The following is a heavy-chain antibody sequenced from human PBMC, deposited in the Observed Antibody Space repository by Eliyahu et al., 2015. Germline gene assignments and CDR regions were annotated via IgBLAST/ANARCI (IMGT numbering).Heavy chain of an antibody. J-gene: IGHJ4*02. V-gene: IGHV3-30*18. CDR3: AKGLYGGNTQEHLFDY. CDR2: ISYDGSNK. D-gene: IGHD4-23*01. Sequence: VRQAPGKGLEWVAVISYDGSNKYYADSVKGRFTISRDNSKNTLYLQMNSLRAEDTAVYYCAKGLYGGNTQEHLFDYWGQGTLVTVSS.